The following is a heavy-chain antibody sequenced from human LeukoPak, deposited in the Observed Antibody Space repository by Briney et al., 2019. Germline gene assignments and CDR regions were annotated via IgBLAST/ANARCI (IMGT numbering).Heavy chain of an antibody. CDR3: ARGVVPAARFDY. Sequence: PSETLSLTCTVSGVSISSGSYYGSWIRQPAGEGVEGIGRIYTSGSTNYNPSLKSRVTISVDTSNNQFSLKLSSVTAADTAVYYCARGVVPAARFDYWGQGTLVTVS. V-gene: IGHV4-61*02. J-gene: IGHJ4*02. CDR2: IYTSGST. CDR1: GVSISSGSYY. D-gene: IGHD2-2*01.